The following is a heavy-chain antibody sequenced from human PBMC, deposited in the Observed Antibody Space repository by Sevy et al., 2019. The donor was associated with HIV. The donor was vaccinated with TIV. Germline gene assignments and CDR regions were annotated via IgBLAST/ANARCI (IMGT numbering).Heavy chain of an antibody. J-gene: IGHJ4*02. CDR2: IWFDGSNT. D-gene: IGHD1-1*01. Sequence: GGSMRLSCAASGFTFSSYGMHWVRQAPGKGLEWVAVIWFDGSNTFYADSVKGRFTSSSNIAENNLNLQMNRLVAEDTVVYYCARYLESYNYGAYGPSFMPDYWGQGTVVTVSS. V-gene: IGHV3-33*01. CDR3: ARYLESYNYGAYGPSFMPDY. CDR1: GFTFSSYG.